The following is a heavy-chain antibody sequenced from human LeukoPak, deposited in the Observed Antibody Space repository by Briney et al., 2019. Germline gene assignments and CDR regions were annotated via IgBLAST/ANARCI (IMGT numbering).Heavy chain of an antibody. D-gene: IGHD6-19*01. Sequence: GESLKISCKGSGYSFTSYWIGWVRQMPGKGLEWMGIIYPGDSDTRYSPSFQGQVTISADKSISTAYLQWSSLKASDTAMYYCAIWLAGDYYDYYGMDVWGQGTTVTVSS. CDR2: IYPGDSDT. CDR3: AIWLAGDYYDYYGMDV. V-gene: IGHV5-51*01. CDR1: GYSFTSYW. J-gene: IGHJ6*02.